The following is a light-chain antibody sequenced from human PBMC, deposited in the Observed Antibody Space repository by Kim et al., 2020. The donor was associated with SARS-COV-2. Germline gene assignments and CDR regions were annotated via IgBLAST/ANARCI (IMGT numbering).Light chain of an antibody. CDR1: GLGNKY. CDR2: QDN. Sequence: VSPGQTATIPCSGNGLGNKYVCWYQQKPGQSPVLVIYQDNKRPSGIPERFSGSNSGNTATLTISETQAMDEADYYCQTWDSSTAVFGGGTQLTVL. V-gene: IGLV3-1*01. J-gene: IGLJ3*02. CDR3: QTWDSSTAV.